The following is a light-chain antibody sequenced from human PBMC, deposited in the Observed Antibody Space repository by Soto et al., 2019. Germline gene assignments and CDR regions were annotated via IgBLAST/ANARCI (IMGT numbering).Light chain of an antibody. CDR2: GAS. V-gene: IGKV3-15*01. Sequence: DIVLTQSPATLSLSPGQRATLSCRASQNFSNYVAWYQQKPGQGPRLLIYGASTRATGIPGRFSGSGSGTEFTLTISSLQSEDFAVYYCQQYNNWPRTFGQGTKVEIK. CDR3: QQYNNWPRT. J-gene: IGKJ1*01. CDR1: QNFSNY.